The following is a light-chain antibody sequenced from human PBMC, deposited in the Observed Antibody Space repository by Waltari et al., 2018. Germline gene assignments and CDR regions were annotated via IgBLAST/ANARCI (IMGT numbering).Light chain of an antibody. Sequence: IQLTQSPSSLSASVGDRVTITCRASQGISSYLAWYQQKPGKAPKLLIYAGSTLLNGVPSRFSGGGFGIEFTLTISSLQPEDFATYYCQQVNSYPFTFGPGTTVDIK. CDR1: QGISSY. J-gene: IGKJ3*01. CDR3: QQVNSYPFT. V-gene: IGKV1-9*01. CDR2: AGS.